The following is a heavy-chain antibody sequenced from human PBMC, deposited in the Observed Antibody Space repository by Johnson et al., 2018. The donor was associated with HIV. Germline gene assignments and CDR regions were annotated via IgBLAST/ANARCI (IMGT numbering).Heavy chain of an antibody. CDR1: GFTFSSYA. CDR2: ISYDGSNK. V-gene: IGHV3-30*04. CDR3: ARGQELIGERAFDI. Sequence: QLVESGGGVVQPGRSLRLSCAASGFTFSSYAMHWVRQAPGNGLEWVAVISYDGSNKYYADSVKGRFTISRDNSKNTLYLQMNSLRAEDTAVYYWARGQELIGERAFDIGGQGTMVTVSS. D-gene: IGHD6-13*01. J-gene: IGHJ3*02.